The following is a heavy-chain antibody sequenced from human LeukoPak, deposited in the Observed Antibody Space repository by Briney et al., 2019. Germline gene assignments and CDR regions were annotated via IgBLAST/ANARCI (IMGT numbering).Heavy chain of an antibody. Sequence: PSETLSLTCTVSGGSISSSSYYWGWIRQPPGKGLEWIGSIYYSGSTYYNPSLKSRVTISVDTSKNQFSLKLSSVTAADTAVYYCARMGENGGYMTTFDYWGQGTLVTVSS. CDR3: ARMGENGGYMTTFDY. D-gene: IGHD4-23*01. V-gene: IGHV4-39*01. CDR2: IYYSGST. J-gene: IGHJ4*02. CDR1: GGSISSSSYY.